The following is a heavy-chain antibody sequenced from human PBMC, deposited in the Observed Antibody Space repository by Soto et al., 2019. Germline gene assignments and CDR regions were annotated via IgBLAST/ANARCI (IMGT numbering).Heavy chain of an antibody. V-gene: IGHV4-39*01. Sequence: PSETLSLTCTVSGGSVSSSRYYWGWIRQPPGKGLEWIGSIFYSGSTYHNPSLKSRVTISVDTSKNQFSLKLSSVTAADTAVYYCARPPTASLDAFDIWGQGPMVTVS. CDR2: IFYSGST. CDR1: GGSVSSSRYY. J-gene: IGHJ3*02. CDR3: ARPPTASLDAFDI.